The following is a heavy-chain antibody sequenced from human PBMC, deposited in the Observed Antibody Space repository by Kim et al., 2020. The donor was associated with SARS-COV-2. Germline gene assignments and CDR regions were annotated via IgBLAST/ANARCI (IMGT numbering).Heavy chain of an antibody. CDR3: ASLSGSYDVPNSFDY. CDR2: IYYSGST. V-gene: IGHV4-39*01. D-gene: IGHD1-26*01. J-gene: IGHJ4*02. CDR1: GGSISSSSYY. Sequence: SETLSLTCTVSGGSISSSSYYWGWIRQPPGKGLEWIGSIYYSGSTYYNPSLKSRVTISVDTSKNQFSLKLSSVTAADTAVYYCASLSGSYDVPNSFDYWGQGTLVTVSS.